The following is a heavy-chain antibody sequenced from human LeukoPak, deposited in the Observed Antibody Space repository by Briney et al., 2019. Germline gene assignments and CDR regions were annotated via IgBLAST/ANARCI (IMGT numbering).Heavy chain of an antibody. CDR2: ISSSSSTI. D-gene: IGHD5-18*01. Sequence: GGSLRLSCAASGFTFSSYGMTWVRQAPGKGLEWVSYISSSSSTIYYADSVKGRFTISRDNAKNSLYLQLISLRAEDTAVYYCAMDSYGPDDYWGQGTLVTVSS. J-gene: IGHJ4*02. CDR3: AMDSYGPDDY. V-gene: IGHV3-48*01. CDR1: GFTFSSYG.